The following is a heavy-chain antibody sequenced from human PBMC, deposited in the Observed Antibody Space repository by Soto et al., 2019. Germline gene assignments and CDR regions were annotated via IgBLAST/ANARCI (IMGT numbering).Heavy chain of an antibody. D-gene: IGHD3-3*01. V-gene: IGHV4-39*01. Sequence: PSETLSLTCTVSGGSISSSSYYWGWIRQPPGKGLEWIGSIYYSGSTYYNPSLKSRVTISVDTSKNQFSLKLSSVTAADTAVYYCARTLGDFWSGPSYYMDGWGKGTTVTVAS. CDR1: GGSISSSSYY. CDR2: IYYSGST. CDR3: ARTLGDFWSGPSYYMDG. J-gene: IGHJ6*03.